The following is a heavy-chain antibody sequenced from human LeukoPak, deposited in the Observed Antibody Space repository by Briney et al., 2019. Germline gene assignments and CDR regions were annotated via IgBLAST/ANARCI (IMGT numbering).Heavy chain of an antibody. J-gene: IGHJ3*01. CDR3: ARWVTADRGKKDAFDV. V-gene: IGHV4-4*02. D-gene: IGHD2-21*02. CDR1: GGSISSSNW. Sequence: SETLSLTCAVSGGSISSSNWWSWVRQPPGKGLEWIGEIYHSGSTNYNPSLKSRVTISVDTSKNHFSLKLSSVTAADTAVYYCARWVTADRGKKDAFDVWGQGTMVTVSS. CDR2: IYHSGST.